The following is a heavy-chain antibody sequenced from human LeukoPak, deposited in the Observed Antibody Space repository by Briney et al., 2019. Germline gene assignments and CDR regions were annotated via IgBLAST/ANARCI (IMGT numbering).Heavy chain of an antibody. Sequence: GGSLRLSCAASGFTFSSYAMSWVRQAPGKGLEWVSAISGSGGSTYYADSVKGRFTISRDNSKNTLYLQMNSLRAEDTAVYYCARPHYYDSGPDAFDIWGQGTMVTVSS. CDR1: GFTFSSYA. D-gene: IGHD3-22*01. CDR3: ARPHYYDSGPDAFDI. V-gene: IGHV3-23*01. CDR2: ISGSGGST. J-gene: IGHJ3*02.